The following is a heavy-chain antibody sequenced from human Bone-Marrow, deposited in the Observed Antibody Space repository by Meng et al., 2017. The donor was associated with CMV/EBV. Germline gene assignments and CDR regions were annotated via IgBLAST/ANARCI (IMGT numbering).Heavy chain of an antibody. J-gene: IGHJ5*02. V-gene: IGHV3-48*03. CDR2: ISSSGSTI. D-gene: IGHD1-26*01. CDR3: ARGRGSGSYWAWFDP. Sequence: GESLKISCAASGFTFSSYEMNWVRQAPGKGLEWVSYISSSGSTIYYADSVKGRFTISRDNAKNTLYLQMNSLRAEDTAVYYCARGRGSGSYWAWFDPWGQGTLVTVSS. CDR1: GFTFSSYE.